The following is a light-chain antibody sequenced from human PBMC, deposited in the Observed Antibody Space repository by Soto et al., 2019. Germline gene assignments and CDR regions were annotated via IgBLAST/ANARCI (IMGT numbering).Light chain of an antibody. J-gene: IGKJ2*01. CDR3: QQYGSSPT. CDR2: GAS. V-gene: IGKV3-20*01. CDR1: QSLTNNF. Sequence: IALTQSPGTLSLSPGERATLSCRASQSLTNNFLAWYQQKPGQAPRLLIYGASNRATGIPDRLSGSGSGTDFTLTIDRLEPEDFAVYYCQQYGSSPTFGQGTKVEIK.